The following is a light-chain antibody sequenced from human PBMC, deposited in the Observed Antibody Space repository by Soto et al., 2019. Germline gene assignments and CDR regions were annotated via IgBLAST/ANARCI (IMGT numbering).Light chain of an antibody. CDR2: DAS. CDR3: QQRSNWPIT. CDR1: QSVSSY. Sequence: EIVVTQSPATLSLSPGERATLSCRTSQSVSSYFAWYQQKPGRAPRLLIYDASSRATGIPARFIGSGSGTDFTLTICSLEPEDFAVYYCQQRSNWPITFGQGTRLEIK. V-gene: IGKV3-11*01. J-gene: IGKJ5*01.